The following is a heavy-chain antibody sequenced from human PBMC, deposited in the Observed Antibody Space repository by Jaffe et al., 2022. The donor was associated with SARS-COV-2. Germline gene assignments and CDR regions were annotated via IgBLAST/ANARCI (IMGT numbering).Heavy chain of an antibody. Sequence: QVQLQESGPGLVKPSQTLSLTCTVSGGSISSGGHYWSWIRQHPGKGLEWIGYIYYSGSTYYNPSLKSRVNISVDTSKNQFSLQLSSVTAADTAVYYCARPARGGASGAFDIWGQGTMVTVSS. CDR3: ARPARGGASGAFDI. CDR2: IYYSGST. J-gene: IGHJ3*02. V-gene: IGHV4-31*03. CDR1: GGSISSGGHY. D-gene: IGHD2-21*01.